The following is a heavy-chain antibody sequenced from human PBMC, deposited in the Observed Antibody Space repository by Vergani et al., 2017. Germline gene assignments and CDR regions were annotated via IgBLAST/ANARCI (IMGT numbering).Heavy chain of an antibody. CDR1: GFTFGDYA. Sequence: EVQLMESGGGLVQPGRSLRLSCTASGFTFGDYAMSWFRQAPGKGLEWVGFIRSKDYGGTTEYAASVKGRFTISRDDSKSIAYMQMNSLKTEDTAVYYCTREYYPFLSGMDVWGQGTTVTVSS. CDR2: IRSKDYGGTT. D-gene: IGHD3-10*01. J-gene: IGHJ6*02. V-gene: IGHV3-49*03. CDR3: TREYYPFLSGMDV.